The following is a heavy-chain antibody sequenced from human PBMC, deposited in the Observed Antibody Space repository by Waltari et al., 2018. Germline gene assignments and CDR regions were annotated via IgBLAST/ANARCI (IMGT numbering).Heavy chain of an antibody. CDR1: GGSISSGGYY. CDR2: IDYSGST. V-gene: IGHV4-31*03. Sequence: QVQLQESGPGLVKPSQTLSLTCTVSGGSISSGGYYWSWIRQHPGKGLEWIGYIDYSGSTYYNPSLKSRVTISLDTSKNQFSLKLSSVTAADTAVYYCARDQLPDWYFDLWGRGTLVTVSS. CDR3: ARDQLPDWYFDL. D-gene: IGHD2-2*01. J-gene: IGHJ2*01.